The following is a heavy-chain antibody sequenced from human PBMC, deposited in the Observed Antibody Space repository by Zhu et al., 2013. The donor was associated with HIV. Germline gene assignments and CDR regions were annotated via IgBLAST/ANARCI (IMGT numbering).Heavy chain of an antibody. Sequence: QVQLVQSGAEVKKPGSSVKVSCKASGGTFSSYAISWVRQAPGQGLEWMGGIIPIFGTANYAQKFQGRVTITADKSTSTAYMELSSLRSEDTAVYYCAREVGSEQLVLCCWFDPWGQGTLVTVSS. J-gene: IGHJ5*02. CDR3: AREVGSEQLVLCCWFDP. D-gene: IGHD6-6*01. V-gene: IGHV1-69*06. CDR2: IIPIFGTA. CDR1: GGTFSSYA.